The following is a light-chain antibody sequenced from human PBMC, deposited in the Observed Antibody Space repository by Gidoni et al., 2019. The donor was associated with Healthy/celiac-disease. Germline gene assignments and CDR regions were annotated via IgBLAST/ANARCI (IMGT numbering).Light chain of an antibody. V-gene: IGKV4-1*01. CDR2: WAS. J-gene: IGKJ4*01. CDR3: QQYYSTPLP. Sequence: DIVRTQSPDSLAVSLGERATINCKSSQSVLYSSNNKNYLAWYQQKPGQPPKLLIYWASTRGSGVPDRFSGRGSGTAFTLTISSLQAEDVAVYYCQQYYSTPLPFGGGTKVEIK. CDR1: QSVLYSSNNKNY.